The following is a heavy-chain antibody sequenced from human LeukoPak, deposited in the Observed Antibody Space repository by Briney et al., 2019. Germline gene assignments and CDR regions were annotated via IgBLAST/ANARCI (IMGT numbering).Heavy chain of an antibody. Sequence: GASVKVSCKASGYTFTSYAMHWVRQAPGQRLEWMGWINAGNGNTKYSQEFQGRVTITRDASASTAYMELSSLRSEDMAVYYRARGYCSGGSCLGSDYWGQGTLVTVSS. V-gene: IGHV1-3*03. D-gene: IGHD2-15*01. J-gene: IGHJ4*02. CDR1: GYTFTSYA. CDR2: INAGNGNT. CDR3: ARGYCSGGSCLGSDY.